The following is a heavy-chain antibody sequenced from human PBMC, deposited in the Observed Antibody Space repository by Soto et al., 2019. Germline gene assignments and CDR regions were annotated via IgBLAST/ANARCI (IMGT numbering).Heavy chain of an antibody. V-gene: IGHV3-30*18. CDR1: GFRFSTYA. CDR3: VKSQFSDSGGYPLAS. J-gene: IGHJ4*02. Sequence: QVQLVESGGSVVQPGRSLRLSCAASGFRFSTYAMHWVRQAPGKGLEWVAVISYDESDTLYADSVKGRFTISKDNSKNTVYRQMNSLRVEDTALYYCVKSQFSDSGGYPLASWGQGTLVTVSS. D-gene: IGHD3-22*01. CDR2: ISYDESDT.